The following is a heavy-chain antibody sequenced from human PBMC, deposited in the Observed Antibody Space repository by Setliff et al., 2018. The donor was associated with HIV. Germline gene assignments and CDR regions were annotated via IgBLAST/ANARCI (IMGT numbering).Heavy chain of an antibody. CDR2: IYQSGST. D-gene: IGHD6-13*01. V-gene: IGHV4-39*01. Sequence: PSETLSLTCAVYGASISNSNSYWGWIRQPPGTRLEWLGSIYQSGSTSYNPSLSSRLTISVDTSKNQFSLKMSSVTAADTAVYYCARLPAADGTVDYWGQGTLVTVSS. CDR3: ARLPAADGTVDY. J-gene: IGHJ4*02. CDR1: GASISNSNSY.